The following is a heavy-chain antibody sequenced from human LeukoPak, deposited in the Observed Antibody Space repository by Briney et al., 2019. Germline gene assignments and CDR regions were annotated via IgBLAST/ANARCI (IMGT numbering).Heavy chain of an antibody. D-gene: IGHD4-17*01. CDR1: GYSFTSYG. J-gene: IGHJ4*02. V-gene: IGHV1-18*01. CDR2: ISGYNGNT. CDR3: ARDYGDYPSY. Sequence: ASVKVSCKASGYSFTSYGITWVRQAPGQGLEWMGWISGYNGNTRYAQKFQGRVTMTTDTSTSTAYMELRSLRSDDTAVYYCARDYGDYPSYWGQGTLVTVSS.